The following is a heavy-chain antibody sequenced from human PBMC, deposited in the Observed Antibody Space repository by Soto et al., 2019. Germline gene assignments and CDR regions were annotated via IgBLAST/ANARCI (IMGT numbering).Heavy chain of an antibody. CDR1: GYTFTSYG. D-gene: IGHD3-22*01. J-gene: IGHJ3*02. CDR3: ARDYTYLRNGYYSDVLDI. V-gene: IGHV1-18*01. Sequence: QAQLVQSGAEVKKPGASVKVSCKASGYTFTSYGISWVRQAPGQGLEWMGWVSAYDGDTNYAQKLQGRVTMTTDTSKTTAYRELRSLISDDKAVYYCARDYTYLRNGYYSDVLDIWGQGTMVTVSS. CDR2: VSAYDGDT.